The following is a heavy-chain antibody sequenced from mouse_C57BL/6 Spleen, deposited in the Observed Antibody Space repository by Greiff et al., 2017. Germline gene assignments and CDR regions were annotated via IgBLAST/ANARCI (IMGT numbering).Heavy chain of an antibody. CDR1: GYTFTSYW. J-gene: IGHJ2*01. V-gene: IGHV1-55*01. Sequence: QVQLQQPGAELVQPGASVKMSCKASGYTFTSYWITWVKQRPGQGLEWIGDIYPGSGSTNYNEKFKSKATLTVDTSSSTAYMQLSSLTSEDSAVYYCARADYGSSVDYWGQGTTLTVSS. CDR2: IYPGSGST. D-gene: IGHD1-1*01. CDR3: ARADYGSSVDY.